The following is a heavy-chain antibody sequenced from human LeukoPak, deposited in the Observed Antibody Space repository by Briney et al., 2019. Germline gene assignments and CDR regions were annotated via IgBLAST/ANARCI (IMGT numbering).Heavy chain of an antibody. CDR1: GFTFTSSA. CDR2: IVVGSGNT. V-gene: IGHV1-58*01. CDR3: AADGGSIAAAGTLDY. J-gene: IGHJ4*02. D-gene: IGHD6-13*01. Sequence: SVKVSCKASGFTFTSSAGQWVRQARGQRLEWIGWIVVGSGNTNYAQKFQERVTITRDMSTSTAYMELSSLRSEDTAVYYCAADGGSIAAAGTLDYWGQGTLVTVSS.